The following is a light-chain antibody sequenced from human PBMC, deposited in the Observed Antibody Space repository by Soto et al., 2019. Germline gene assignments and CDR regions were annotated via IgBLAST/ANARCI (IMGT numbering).Light chain of an antibody. CDR3: SSYTTSSTGV. CDR2: EVS. V-gene: IGLV2-14*01. Sequence: QSALTQPASVSGSPGQAITISCTGTSSDIGGYNYVSWYQQHPGKAPKLMIYEVSNRPPGVSNRFSGSKSDNTASLTISGLQPEDEAYYYCSSYTTSSTGVFGGGTQLTVL. J-gene: IGLJ3*02. CDR1: SSDIGGYNY.